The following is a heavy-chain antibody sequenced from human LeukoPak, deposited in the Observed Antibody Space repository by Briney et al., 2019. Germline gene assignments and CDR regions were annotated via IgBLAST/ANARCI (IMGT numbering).Heavy chain of an antibody. D-gene: IGHD3-22*01. CDR1: GFTFSSYA. CDR2: ISGSGGST. V-gene: IGHV3-23*01. CDR3: ARDPYYYDSSGQYYYYYGMDV. J-gene: IGHJ6*02. Sequence: GGSLRLSCAASGFTFSSYAMSWVRQAPGKGLEWVSAISGSGGSTYYADSVKGRFTISRDNAKNSLYLQMNSLRAEDTAVYYCARDPYYYDSSGQYYYYYGMDVWGQGTTVTVSS.